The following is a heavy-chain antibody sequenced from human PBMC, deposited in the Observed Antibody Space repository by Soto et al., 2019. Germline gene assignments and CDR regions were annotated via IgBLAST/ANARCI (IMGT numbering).Heavy chain of an antibody. CDR3: ARGNFYYGMDV. V-gene: IGHV4-34*01. CDR1: GGSLSGNY. Sequence: LSLTCAVYGGSLSGNYWSWVRQPPGKGLEWIGEFSDSGSTNYNPSLKSRVTISEDMSKSQFSLKLSSVTAADTAVYYCARGNFYYGMDVWGQGTTVTVSS. J-gene: IGHJ6*02. CDR2: FSDSGST.